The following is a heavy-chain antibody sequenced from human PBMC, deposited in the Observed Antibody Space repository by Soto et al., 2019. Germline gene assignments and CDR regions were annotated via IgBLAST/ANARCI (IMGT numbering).Heavy chain of an antibody. CDR3: ASSLLVGYGLEGESD. CDR1: GYTFTSYG. J-gene: IGHJ4*02. D-gene: IGHD5-18*01. V-gene: IGHV1-18*01. Sequence: QVQLVQSGAAVTKPGASVKVSCKASGYTFTSYGISWVRQAPGQGLEWMGWISAYNGNTNYAQKLQGRVTMTTDTSTSTAYMELRSLRSDDTAVYYCASSLLVGYGLEGESDWGQGTLGTVSS. CDR2: ISAYNGNT.